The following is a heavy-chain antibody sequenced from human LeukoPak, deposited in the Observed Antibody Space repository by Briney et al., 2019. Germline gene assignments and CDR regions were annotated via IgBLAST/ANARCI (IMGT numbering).Heavy chain of an antibody. CDR3: ARVGLQSFDRVLRVPYYFDY. Sequence: SETLSLTCAVYGGSFSDYSWSWIRQSPGKGLEWLGEMNHRRITTYNPSLKSRITISVDPSKNQFSLNLRTMTAADTAVYFCARVGLQSFDRVLRVPYYFDYWGQGTLVAVSS. V-gene: IGHV4-34*01. J-gene: IGHJ4*02. CDR1: GGSFSDYS. D-gene: IGHD3-9*01. CDR2: MNHRRIT.